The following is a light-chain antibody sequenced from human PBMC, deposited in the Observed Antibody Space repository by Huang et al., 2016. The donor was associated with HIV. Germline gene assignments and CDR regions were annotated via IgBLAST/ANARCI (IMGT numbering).Light chain of an antibody. Sequence: QLTQSPSSLSASVGDRVTITCRASQGISNTLAWYQQKPGKAPKLLIYDASSLQTGAPSRFSGSGSGTDFTLTISSLQPEDCATYSCQQFNHYPLTFGGGTKVEIE. CDR1: QGISNT. CDR2: DAS. J-gene: IGKJ4*01. V-gene: IGKV1D-13*01. CDR3: QQFNHYPLT.